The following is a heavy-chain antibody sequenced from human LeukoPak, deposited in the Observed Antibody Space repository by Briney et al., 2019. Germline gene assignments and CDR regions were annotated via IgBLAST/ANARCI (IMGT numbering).Heavy chain of an antibody. CDR2: TSSSSTI. J-gene: IGHJ6*02. Sequence: KAGGSLRLSCAASGFTFSGYDMSWVRQAPGKALEWVSYTSSSSTIYYADSVKSRFTISRDDAKNSLYLQMNSLRAEDTAVYYCARLRYYGMDVWGQGTTVTVSS. CDR1: GFTFSGYD. CDR3: ARLRYYGMDV. V-gene: IGHV3-69-1*02.